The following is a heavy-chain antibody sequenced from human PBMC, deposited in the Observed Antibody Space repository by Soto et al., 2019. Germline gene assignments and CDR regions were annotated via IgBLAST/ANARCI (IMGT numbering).Heavy chain of an antibody. CDR2: IYPGDSDT. V-gene: IGHV5-51*01. CDR1: GYTFTSYC. Sequence: EVQLVQSGEEVKKPGESLKISCRGSGYTFTSYCIGWVRQMPGKGLECMWIIYPGDSDTRYSPSFQGQVTISADKSISTAYLQWSSLKASDTAMYYCARTAAAGKSYYGMDVWGQGTTVTVSS. J-gene: IGHJ6*02. CDR3: ARTAAAGKSYYGMDV. D-gene: IGHD6-13*01.